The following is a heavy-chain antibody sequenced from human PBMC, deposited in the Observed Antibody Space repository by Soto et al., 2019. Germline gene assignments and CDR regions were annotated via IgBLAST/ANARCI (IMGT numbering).Heavy chain of an antibody. Sequence: SETLSLTCTVSGGSISSYYWSWIRQPPGKGLEWIGYIYYSGSTNYNPSLKSRVTISVDTSKNQFSLKLSSVTAADTAVYYCARLLYCSGGSCYPNFDYWGQGTLVTVSS. CDR1: GGSISSYY. CDR2: IYYSGST. J-gene: IGHJ4*02. CDR3: ARLLYCSGGSCYPNFDY. D-gene: IGHD2-15*01. V-gene: IGHV4-59*08.